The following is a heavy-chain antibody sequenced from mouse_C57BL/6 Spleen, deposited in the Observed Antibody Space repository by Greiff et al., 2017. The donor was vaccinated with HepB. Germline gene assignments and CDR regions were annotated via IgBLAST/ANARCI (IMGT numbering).Heavy chain of an antibody. V-gene: IGHV5-4*01. J-gene: IGHJ3*01. Sequence: EVKVVESGGGLVKPGGSLKLSCAASGFTFSSYAMSWVRQTPEKRLEWVATISDGGSYTYYPDNVKGRFTISRDNAKNNLYLQMSHLKSEDTAMYYCAREEGRYGSSPFAYWGQGTLVTVSA. CDR2: ISDGGSYT. CDR1: GFTFSSYA. D-gene: IGHD1-1*01. CDR3: AREEGRYGSSPFAY.